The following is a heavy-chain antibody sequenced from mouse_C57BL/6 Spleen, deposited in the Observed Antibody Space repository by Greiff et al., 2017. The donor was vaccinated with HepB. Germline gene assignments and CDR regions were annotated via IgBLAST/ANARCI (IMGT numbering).Heavy chain of an antibody. D-gene: IGHD1-1*01. CDR1: GYAFSSSW. CDR3: ARFYYGRSLDY. V-gene: IGHV1-82*01. Sequence: QVQLQQSGPELAKPGASVKISCKASGYAFSSSWMNWVKQRPGKGLEWIGRIYPGDGDTNYNGKFKGKATLTADKSSSTAYMQLSSLTSEDSAVYFCARFYYGRSLDYWGQGTTLTVSS. J-gene: IGHJ2*01. CDR2: IYPGDGDT.